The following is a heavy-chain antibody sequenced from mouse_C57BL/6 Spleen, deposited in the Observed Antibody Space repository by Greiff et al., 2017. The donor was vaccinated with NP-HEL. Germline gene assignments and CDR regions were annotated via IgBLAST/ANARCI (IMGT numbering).Heavy chain of an antibody. CDR3: ARHMRATTVGATSYWYFGV. V-gene: IGHV5-9*01. Sequence: EVMLVESGGGLVKPGGSLKLSCAASGFTFSSYTMSWVRQTPEKRLEWVATISGGGGNTYYPDSVKGRFTISRDNAKNTLHLQMSSLRSEDTALYYCARHMRATTVGATSYWYFGVWGTGTTVTVSS. D-gene: IGHD1-1*01. CDR1: GFTFSSYT. CDR2: ISGGGGNT. J-gene: IGHJ1*03.